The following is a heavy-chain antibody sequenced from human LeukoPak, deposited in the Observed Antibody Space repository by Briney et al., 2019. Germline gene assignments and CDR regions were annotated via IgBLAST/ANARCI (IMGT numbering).Heavy chain of an antibody. CDR1: GGSMNSYY. V-gene: IGHV4-59*08. Sequence: SETLSLTCSVSGGSMNSYYWSWIRQSPGKGLEWIGYIYYSGSTNYNPSLKSRVTIAVDTSKNQFSLKLSSVTAADTAVYYCARHVWLQPFDYWGQGTLVTVSS. CDR3: ARHVWLQPFDY. CDR2: IYYSGST. J-gene: IGHJ4*02. D-gene: IGHD3-9*01.